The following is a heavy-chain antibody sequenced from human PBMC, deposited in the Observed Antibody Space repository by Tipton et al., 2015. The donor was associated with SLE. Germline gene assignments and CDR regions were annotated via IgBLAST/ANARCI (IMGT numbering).Heavy chain of an antibody. Sequence: TLSLTCTVSGGSVSSGSYHWSWIRQPPGKGLEWIGEINHSGSTNYNPSLKSRVTISVDTSKNQFSLKLSSVTAADTAVYYCARGWDYLDQAGIDYWGQGTLVTVSS. CDR3: ARGWDYLDQAGIDY. D-gene: IGHD1-7*01. J-gene: IGHJ4*02. CDR1: GGSVSSGSYH. CDR2: INHSGST. V-gene: IGHV4-39*07.